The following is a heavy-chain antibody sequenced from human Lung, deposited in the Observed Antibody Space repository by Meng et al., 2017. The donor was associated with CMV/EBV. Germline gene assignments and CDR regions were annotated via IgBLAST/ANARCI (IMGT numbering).Heavy chain of an antibody. Sequence: ASXXVSXKAYGYSFNSYIISWVRQAPGQGLEWMGWVNSYTGDTDYAQQFQERITMTTDTSTTTVYMGLRSLRTDDTAAYYCARISMIRGIIITGWFDPWGQGXLVTVSS. J-gene: IGHJ5*02. CDR1: GYSFNSYI. V-gene: IGHV1-18*04. CDR3: ARISMIRGIIITGWFDP. D-gene: IGHD3-10*01. CDR2: VNSYTGDT.